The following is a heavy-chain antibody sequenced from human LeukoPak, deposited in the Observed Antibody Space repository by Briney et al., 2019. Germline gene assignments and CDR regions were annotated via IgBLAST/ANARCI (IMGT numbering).Heavy chain of an antibody. V-gene: IGHV3-21*01. CDR1: GFTFSSYS. D-gene: IGHD6-19*01. Sequence: GGSLRLSCAASGFTFSSYSMNWVRQAPGKGLEWVSSISSSSSYIYYADSVKGRFTISRDNAKNSLYLQMNSLRAEDTAVYYCARQVAVADCFDYWGQGTLVTVSS. CDR2: ISSSSSYI. CDR3: ARQVAVADCFDY. J-gene: IGHJ4*02.